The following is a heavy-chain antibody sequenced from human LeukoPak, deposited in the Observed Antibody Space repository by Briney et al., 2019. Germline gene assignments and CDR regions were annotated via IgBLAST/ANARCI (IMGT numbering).Heavy chain of an antibody. D-gene: IGHD3-22*01. J-gene: IGHJ4*02. V-gene: IGHV1-69*13. Sequence: LRASVKVSCTASGGTFSSYAISWVRQAPGQGLEWMGGIIPIFGTANYAQKFQGRVTITADESTSTAYMELSSLRSEDTAVYYCARGVGYYDSSGYSFWGQGTLVTVSS. CDR1: GGTFSSYA. CDR2: IIPIFGTA. CDR3: ARGVGYYDSSGYSF.